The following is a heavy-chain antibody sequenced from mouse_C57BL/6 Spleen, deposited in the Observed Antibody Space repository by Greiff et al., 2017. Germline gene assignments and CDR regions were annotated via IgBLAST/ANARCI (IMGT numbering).Heavy chain of an antibody. D-gene: IGHD2-4*01. Sequence: EVQRVESGGGLVQPKGSLKLSCAASGFSFNTYAMNWVRQAPGKGLEWVARIRSKSNNYATYYADSVKDRFTISRDDSESMLYLQMNNLKTEDTAMYYCVRHYDYDGAWFAYWGQGTLVTVSA. CDR1: GFSFNTYA. CDR3: VRHYDYDGAWFAY. CDR2: IRSKSNNYAT. V-gene: IGHV10-1*01. J-gene: IGHJ3*01.